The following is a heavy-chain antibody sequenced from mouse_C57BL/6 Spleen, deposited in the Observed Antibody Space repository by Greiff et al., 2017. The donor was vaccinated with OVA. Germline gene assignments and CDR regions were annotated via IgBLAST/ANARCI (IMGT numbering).Heavy chain of an antibody. D-gene: IGHD2-4*01. CDR3: TTGREGDYGWFAY. CDR1: GFNIKDDY. J-gene: IGHJ3*01. Sequence: EVQLQQSGAELVRPGASVTLSCTASGFNIKDDYMHWVKQRPEQGLEWIGWIDPENGDTDYASKFQGKATITADTSSNTAYLQLSSLTSEDTAVYYCTTGREGDYGWFAYWGQGTLVTVSA. CDR2: IDPENGDT. V-gene: IGHV14-4*01.